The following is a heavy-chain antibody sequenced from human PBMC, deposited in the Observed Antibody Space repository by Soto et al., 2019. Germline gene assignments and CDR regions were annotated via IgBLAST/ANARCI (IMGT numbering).Heavy chain of an antibody. CDR3: GRWQTPGSEFDI. Sequence: QVQLVQSGAEVRKPGASVKISCKSSGFSFTNYYINWVRQAPGQGLEWMAIINASSGGTAYAENFEGRVTMTTETSTGTLNMELTTLGSDEAATYCGGRWQTPGSEFDIWGQGTVVIVSA. D-gene: IGHD2-21*01. V-gene: IGHV1-46*01. J-gene: IGHJ3*02. CDR2: INASSGGT. CDR1: GFSFTNYY.